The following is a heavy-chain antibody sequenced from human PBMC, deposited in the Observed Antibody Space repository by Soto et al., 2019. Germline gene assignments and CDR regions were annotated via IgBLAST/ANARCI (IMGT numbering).Heavy chain of an antibody. V-gene: IGHV1-2*02. CDR3: ARDMIVDGPDNYAMDV. D-gene: IGHD3-22*01. CDR1: GYSIRGNY. Sequence: GASVKVSCKASGYSIRGNYIHWVRQTPGQGLEWMGWINPNSSGTVYAQKFQGRVTMTRDTSLTTVYMQLNRLASDDSAVYYCARDMIVDGPDNYAMDVWGQGTTVTVSS. J-gene: IGHJ6*02. CDR2: INPNSSGT.